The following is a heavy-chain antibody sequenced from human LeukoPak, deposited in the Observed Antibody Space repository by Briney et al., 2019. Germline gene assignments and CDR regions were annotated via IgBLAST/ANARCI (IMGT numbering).Heavy chain of an antibody. Sequence: PSETLSLTCTVSGGSISSSSYYWGWIRQPPGKGLEWIGSIYYSGSTYYNPSLKSRVTISVDTSKNQFSLKLSSVTAADTAVYYCARRGYTYYYDSSGYYPFDYWGQGTLVTVSS. CDR2: IYYSGST. D-gene: IGHD3-22*01. CDR3: ARRGYTYYYDSSGYYPFDY. CDR1: GGSISSSSYY. J-gene: IGHJ4*02. V-gene: IGHV4-39*01.